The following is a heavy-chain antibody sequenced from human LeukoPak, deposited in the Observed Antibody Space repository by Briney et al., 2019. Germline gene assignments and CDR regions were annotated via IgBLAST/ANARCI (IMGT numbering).Heavy chain of an antibody. V-gene: IGHV4-31*03. CDR2: IYYSGST. J-gene: IGHJ6*02. CDR1: GGSISSGGYY. Sequence: RPSETLSLTCTVSGGSISSGGYYWSWIRQHPGKGLEWIGYIYYSGSTYYNPSPKSRVTISVDMSKNQFSLKLSSVTAADAAVYYCARGGGSGAYYYYYGMDVWGQGTTVTVSS. CDR3: ARGGGSGAYYYYYGMDV. D-gene: IGHD1-26*01.